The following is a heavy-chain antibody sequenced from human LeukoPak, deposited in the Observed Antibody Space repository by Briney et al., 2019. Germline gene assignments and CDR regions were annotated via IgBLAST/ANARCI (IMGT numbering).Heavy chain of an antibody. V-gene: IGHV4-4*07. Sequence: SETLSLTCTVSGGSISSYYWSWIRQPAGKGLEWIGRIYTSGSTDYNPSLKSRVTMSVDTSKNQFSLKLSSVTAADTAVYYCARYVYYYDSSGPFDYWGQGTLVTVSS. J-gene: IGHJ4*02. CDR1: GGSISSYY. D-gene: IGHD3-22*01. CDR3: ARYVYYYDSSGPFDY. CDR2: IYTSGST.